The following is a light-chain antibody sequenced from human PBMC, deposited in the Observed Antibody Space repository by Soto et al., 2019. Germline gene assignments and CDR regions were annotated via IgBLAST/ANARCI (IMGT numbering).Light chain of an antibody. CDR3: QQYATSPVT. Sequence: DSVFPQSPGTLSLSPGAQATLSIRASQSVNSNYLAWYQQKPGQAPRLLIYGASSWATGIPDRFSGSGSGTDFTLTISRLEPEDFAVYYCQQYATSPVTVAGGSKVDIK. CDR2: GAS. J-gene: IGKJ4*01. V-gene: IGKV3-20*01. CDR1: QSVNSNY.